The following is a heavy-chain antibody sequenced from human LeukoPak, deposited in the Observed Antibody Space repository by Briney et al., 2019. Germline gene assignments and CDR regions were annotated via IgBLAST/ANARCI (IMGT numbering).Heavy chain of an antibody. CDR1: GFTFSTYA. D-gene: IGHD1-26*01. V-gene: IGHV3-64*01. Sequence: PGGSLRLSCEASGFTFSTYAMSWVRQAPGKGLEYVSAISSSGDSTYYANSVKGRFTISRDNSKNTLYLQMGSLRPEDMAMYYCARAPREGYSGSYYDYWGQGTLVTVSS. CDR3: ARAPREGYSGSYYDY. CDR2: ISSSGDST. J-gene: IGHJ4*02.